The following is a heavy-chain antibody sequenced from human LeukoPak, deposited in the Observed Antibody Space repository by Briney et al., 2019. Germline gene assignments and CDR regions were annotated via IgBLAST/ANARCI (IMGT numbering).Heavy chain of an antibody. V-gene: IGHV3-7*04. D-gene: IGHD6-25*01. Sequence: PGGSLRLSCAAPGFTFSSYWMSWVRQAPGKGLEWVANIKEDGSERYYVDSVKGRFTISRDNAKKSLYLQMNSLRAEDTAVYCCARDRGRNWFDSWGQGTLVTVSS. J-gene: IGHJ5*01. CDR2: IKEDGSER. CDR3: ARDRGRNWFDS. CDR1: GFTFSSYW.